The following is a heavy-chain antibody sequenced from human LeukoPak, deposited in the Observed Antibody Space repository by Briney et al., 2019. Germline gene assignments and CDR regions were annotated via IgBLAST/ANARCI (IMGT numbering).Heavy chain of an antibody. CDR3: ARDYGDYFDY. J-gene: IGHJ4*02. D-gene: IGHD4-17*01. CDR2: IYYSGST. V-gene: IGHV4-61*01. CDR1: GGSVSSGSYY. Sequence: SETLSLTCTVSGGSVSSGSYYWSWIRQPPGKGLEWIGYIYYSGSTNYNPSLKSRVIISVDTSKNQFSLKLSSVAAADTAVYYCARDYGDYFDYWGQGTLVTVSS.